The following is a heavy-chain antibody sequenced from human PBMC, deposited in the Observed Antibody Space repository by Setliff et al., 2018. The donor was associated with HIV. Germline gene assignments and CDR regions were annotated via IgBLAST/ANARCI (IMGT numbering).Heavy chain of an antibody. CDR1: GDSISRGPYY. CDR2: VYSNGDT. CDR3: ARGRGFGESGYSYYYMDV. Sequence: SETLSLTCTVSGDSISRGPYYWSWIRQSAGRGLEWIGRVYSNGDTNYNPSLRSRVIISVDRSKNQFFLTLVSVTAADTAVYYCARGRGFGESGYSYYYMDVWGKGTTVTVSS. D-gene: IGHD3-10*01. V-gene: IGHV4-61*02. J-gene: IGHJ6*03.